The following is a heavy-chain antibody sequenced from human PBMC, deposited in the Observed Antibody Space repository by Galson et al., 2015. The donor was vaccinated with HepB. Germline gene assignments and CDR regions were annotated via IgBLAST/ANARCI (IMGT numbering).Heavy chain of an antibody. J-gene: IGHJ4*02. CDR2: ISSSVNI. CDR1: GFTFSSYT. D-gene: IGHD4-17*01. CDR3: ARDYYGDYYLDY. Sequence: SLRLSCAASGFTFSSYTMNWVRQAPGKGLEWVSSISSSVNIYYADSVKGRFTISRDNAKNSLFLQMNSLRAEDTALYYCARDYYGDYYLDYWGQGTTVTVSS. V-gene: IGHV3-21*06.